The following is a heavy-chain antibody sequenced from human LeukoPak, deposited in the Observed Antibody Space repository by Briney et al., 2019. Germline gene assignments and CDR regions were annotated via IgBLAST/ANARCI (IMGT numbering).Heavy chain of an antibody. Sequence: PGGSLRLSCAASGFTFSNYSMNWVRQAPGKGLEWVSSIGSSSTHISYADSVKGRFTISRDNAKNSLYLQMNSLRAEDTAVYYCASRGYSYYYFDNWGQGTLVTVSS. CDR2: IGSSSTHI. V-gene: IGHV3-21*01. J-gene: IGHJ4*02. CDR3: ASRGYSYYYFDN. D-gene: IGHD5-18*01. CDR1: GFTFSNYS.